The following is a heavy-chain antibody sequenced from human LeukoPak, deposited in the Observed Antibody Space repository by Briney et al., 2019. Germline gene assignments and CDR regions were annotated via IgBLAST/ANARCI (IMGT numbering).Heavy chain of an antibody. D-gene: IGHD2/OR15-2a*01. Sequence: SETLSLTCTVSGGSISSYYWTWIRQPPGKGLEWIGYIYSSGRTNYNPSLNIQVTMSVDTSKNQFSLKVISVTAADTAVYYCARLSAGFNSSYWFDPWGQGTLVTVSS. V-gene: IGHV4-4*09. J-gene: IGHJ5*02. CDR1: GGSISSYY. CDR3: ARLSAGFNSSYWFDP. CDR2: IYSSGRT.